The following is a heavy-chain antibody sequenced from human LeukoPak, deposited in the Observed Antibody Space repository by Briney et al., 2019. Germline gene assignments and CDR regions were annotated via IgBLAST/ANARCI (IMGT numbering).Heavy chain of an antibody. J-gene: IGHJ3*01. V-gene: IGHV1-46*01. D-gene: IGHD4-11*01. Sequence: ASVKVSCKASGYTFTSYYMHWVRQAPGQGLEWMGIINPSGGSTSYAQKFQGRVTMTTDTSTSTVYMELRSLRSDDTAVYYCAREVSRNAFDVWGQGTMVTVSS. CDR3: AREVSRNAFDV. CDR2: INPSGGST. CDR1: GYTFTSYY.